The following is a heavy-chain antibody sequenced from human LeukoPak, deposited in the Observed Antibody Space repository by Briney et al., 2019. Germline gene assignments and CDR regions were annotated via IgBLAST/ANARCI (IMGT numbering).Heavy chain of an antibody. CDR3: ARRAFGKWLLLPIDY. D-gene: IGHD3-22*01. CDR2: IYPGDSDT. CDR1: GYSFTSYW. Sequence: GESLKISCKGSGYSFTSYWIGWVRQMPGKGLEWMGIIYPGDSDTRYSPSFQGQVTISADKSISTAYLQWSSLKASDSAMYYCARRAFGKWLLLPIDYWGQGTLVTVSS. V-gene: IGHV5-51*01. J-gene: IGHJ4*02.